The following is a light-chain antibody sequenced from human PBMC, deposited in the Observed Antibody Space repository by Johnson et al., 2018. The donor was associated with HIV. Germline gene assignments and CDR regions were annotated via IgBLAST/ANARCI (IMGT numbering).Light chain of an antibody. CDR2: DNK. CDR3: GAWDSGLTAHFC. CDR1: SSNIGNNY. V-gene: IGLV1-51*01. Sequence: QSVLTQPPSVSAAPGQKVTISCSGSSSNIGNNYVSWYQQLPGTAPKLLIYDNKKRPSGIADRFSASKSGTSATLDITGLQTGDEADYYCGAWDSGLTAHFCFGSVTTITVL. J-gene: IGLJ1*01.